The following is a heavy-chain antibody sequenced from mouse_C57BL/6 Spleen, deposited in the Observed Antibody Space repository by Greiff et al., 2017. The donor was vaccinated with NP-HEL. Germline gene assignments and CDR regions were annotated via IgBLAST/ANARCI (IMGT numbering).Heavy chain of an antibody. V-gene: IGHV1-64*01. CDR2: IHPNSGST. CDR1: GYTFTSYW. CDR3: ERMDGSRSLAY. J-gene: IGHJ3*01. D-gene: IGHD1-1*01. Sequence: QVQLQQPGAELVKPGASVKLSCKASGYTFTSYWMHWVKQRPGQGLEWIGMIHPNSGSTNYNEKFKSKATLTVDKSSSTAYMQLSSLTSEDSAVYKGERMDGSRSLAYWGQGTLVTVSA.